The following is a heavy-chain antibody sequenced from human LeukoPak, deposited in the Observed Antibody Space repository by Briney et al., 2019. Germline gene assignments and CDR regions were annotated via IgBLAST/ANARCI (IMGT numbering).Heavy chain of an antibody. CDR1: GYTFTSYA. D-gene: IGHD2-21*02. V-gene: IGHV1-3*01. J-gene: IGHJ3*02. CDR2: INAGNGNT. Sequence: GASVKVSCKASGYTFTSYAMHWVRQAPGQRLEWMGWINAGNGNTKYSQKFQGRVTITRDTSASTVYMELSSLRSEDTAVYYCARDRNGDQRANAFDIWGQGTMVTVSS. CDR3: ARDRNGDQRANAFDI.